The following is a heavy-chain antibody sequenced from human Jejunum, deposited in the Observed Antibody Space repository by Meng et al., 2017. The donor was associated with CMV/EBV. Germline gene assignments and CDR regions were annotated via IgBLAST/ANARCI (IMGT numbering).Heavy chain of an antibody. CDR2: ININTGNP. Sequence: VELVKSGSGLKKPGDSVKVSCQAAGYTFTSSSMNWGRHAPGQGLEWMGWININTGNPTYAQGFTGRFVFSLDTSVSTAYLQIDSLKADDTAVYYCARGNGWRFDYWGQGTLVTVSS. CDR3: ARGNGWRFDY. J-gene: IGHJ4*02. D-gene: IGHD6-19*01. CDR1: GYTFTSSS. V-gene: IGHV7-4-1*01.